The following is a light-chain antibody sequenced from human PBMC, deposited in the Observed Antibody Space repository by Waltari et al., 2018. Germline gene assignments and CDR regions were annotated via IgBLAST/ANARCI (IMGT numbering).Light chain of an antibody. V-gene: IGKV3-11*01. J-gene: IGKJ4*01. CDR2: GAS. CDR1: QSVNNY. Sequence: DIVLTQSPATLSLSPGERATLSSRTSQSVNNYLAWYQQKPGQAPRLLIYGASNRATGIPARFSGSGSGTDFTLTISTLEPEDFAVYYCQQRRNWPLTFGGGTKVEIK. CDR3: QQRRNWPLT.